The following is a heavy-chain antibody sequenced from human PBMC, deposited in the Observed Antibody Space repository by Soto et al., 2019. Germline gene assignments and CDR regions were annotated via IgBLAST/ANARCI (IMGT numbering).Heavy chain of an antibody. Sequence: ASVKVSCKASGYTFTSYGISWVRQAPGQGLEWMGWISAYNGNTNYAQKLQGRVTMTTDTSTSTAYMELRSLRSDDTAVYYCARDRFNSYYYDSSGYPPDYWGQGTLVTVSS. CDR2: ISAYNGNT. J-gene: IGHJ4*02. V-gene: IGHV1-18*04. CDR3: ARDRFNSYYYDSSGYPPDY. CDR1: GYTFTSYG. D-gene: IGHD3-22*01.